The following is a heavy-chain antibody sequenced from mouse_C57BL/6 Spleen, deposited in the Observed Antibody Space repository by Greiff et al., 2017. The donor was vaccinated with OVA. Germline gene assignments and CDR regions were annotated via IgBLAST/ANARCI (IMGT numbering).Heavy chain of an antibody. CDR2: IDPNSGGT. Sequence: VQLQQSGAELVKPGASVKLSCKASGYTFTSYWMHWVKQRPGRGLEWIGRIDPNSGGTKYNEKFKSKATLTVDKPSSTAYMQLSSPTSEDSAVYYCARSAMMVTTYAFDYWGQGTTLTVSS. D-gene: IGHD2-3*01. CDR1: GYTFTSYW. J-gene: IGHJ2*01. CDR3: ARSAMMVTTYAFDY. V-gene: IGHV1-72*01.